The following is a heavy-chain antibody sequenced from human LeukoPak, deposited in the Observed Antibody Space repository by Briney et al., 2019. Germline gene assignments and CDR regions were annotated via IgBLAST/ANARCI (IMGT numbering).Heavy chain of an antibody. V-gene: IGHV3-30*18. J-gene: IGHJ6*02. Sequence: GGSLRLSCAASGFTFSSYGMHWVRQAPGKGLEWVAVISYDGSVKYYADSVKGRFTISRANSKNTLYLQMNSLRAEDTAVYYCAKDQVVTPGGLYGMDVWGQGTTVTVSS. D-gene: IGHD4-23*01. CDR3: AKDQVVTPGGLYGMDV. CDR2: ISYDGSVK. CDR1: GFTFSSYG.